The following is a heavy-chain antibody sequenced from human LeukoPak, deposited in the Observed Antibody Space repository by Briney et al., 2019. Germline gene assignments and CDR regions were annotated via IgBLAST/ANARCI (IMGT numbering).Heavy chain of an antibody. CDR2: IHNSGST. D-gene: IGHD3-10*01. J-gene: IGHJ4*02. CDR3: AAASQLWLIDQ. Sequence: PSETLSLTCTVSGGSISRYYWSWIRQPPGKGLEWIGYIHNSGSTSYNPSLKSRFTISIDRSNNQFSLKVRSVTAADTAVYYCAAASQLWLIDQWGQGTLVVVSS. CDR1: GGSISRYY. V-gene: IGHV4-59*01.